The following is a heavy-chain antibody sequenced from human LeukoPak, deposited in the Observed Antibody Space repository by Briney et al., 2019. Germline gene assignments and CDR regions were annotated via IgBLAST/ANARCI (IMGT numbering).Heavy chain of an antibody. V-gene: IGHV1-2*02. CDR2: INPNSGGT. CDR3: ARDDRDFDWNFSSWFDP. Sequence: GASVKVSCKASGYTFTGYYMHWVRQAPGQGLEWMGWINPNSGGTNYAQKFQGRITMTRDTSISTAYMELSRLRSDDTAVYYCARDDRDFDWNFSSWFDPWGQGTLVTVSS. CDR1: GYTFTGYY. D-gene: IGHD3-9*01. J-gene: IGHJ5*02.